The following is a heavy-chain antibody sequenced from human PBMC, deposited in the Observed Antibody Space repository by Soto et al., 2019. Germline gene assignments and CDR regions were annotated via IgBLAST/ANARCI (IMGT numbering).Heavy chain of an antibody. CDR2: ISGSGGST. Sequence: EVQLLESGGGLVQPGGSLRLSCAASGFTFSSYAMSWVRQAPGKGLEWVSAISGSGGSTYYADSVKGRFTISRDNSKNTLYLSMNSLRAEDTAVYYCAKGSVWFGELLPFDYWGQGTLVTVSS. CDR3: AKGSVWFGELLPFDY. CDR1: GFTFSSYA. J-gene: IGHJ4*02. V-gene: IGHV3-23*01. D-gene: IGHD3-10*01.